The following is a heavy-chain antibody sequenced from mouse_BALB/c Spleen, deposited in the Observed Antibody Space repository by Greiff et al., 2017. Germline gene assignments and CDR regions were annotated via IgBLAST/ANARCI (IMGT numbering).Heavy chain of an antibody. D-gene: IGHD1-1*01. Sequence: EVKLMESGAELVRSGASVKLSCTASGFNITDYYMHWVKQRPEQGLEWIGWIDPENGDTEYAPKFQGKAPMTADTSSNTAYLQLSSLTSEDTAVYYCKAYCGSSDGDDYWGQGTTLTVSS. CDR2: IDPENGDT. J-gene: IGHJ2*01. CDR3: KAYCGSSDGDDY. V-gene: IGHV14-4*02. CDR1: GFNITDYY.